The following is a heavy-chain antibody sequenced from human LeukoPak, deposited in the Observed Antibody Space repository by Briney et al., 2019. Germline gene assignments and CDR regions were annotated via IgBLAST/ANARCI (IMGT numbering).Heavy chain of an antibody. J-gene: IGHJ4*02. Sequence: ASVKVSCEVSGYTLTELSMHWVRQAPGKGLEWMGGFDPEDGETIYAQKFQGRVTMTEDTSTDTAYMELSSLRSEDTAVYYCATDHYDYGGNSGLSYWGQGTLVTVSS. D-gene: IGHD4-23*01. CDR1: GYTLTELS. CDR2: FDPEDGET. CDR3: ATDHYDYGGNSGLSY. V-gene: IGHV1-24*01.